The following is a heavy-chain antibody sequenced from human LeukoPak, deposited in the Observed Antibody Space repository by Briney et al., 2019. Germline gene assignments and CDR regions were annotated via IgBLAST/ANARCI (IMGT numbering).Heavy chain of an antibody. V-gene: IGHV1-24*01. D-gene: IGHD4-17*01. CDR1: GYTLTELS. J-gene: IGHJ4*02. CDR3: ATGSPRIPPRYGDFDY. Sequence: ASVKVSCKVSGYTLTELSMHLVRQAPGKGLEWMGGFDPEDGETIYAQKFQGRVTMTEDTSTDTAYMELSSLRSEDTAVYSCATGSPRIPPRYGDFDYWGQGTLVTVSS. CDR2: FDPEDGET.